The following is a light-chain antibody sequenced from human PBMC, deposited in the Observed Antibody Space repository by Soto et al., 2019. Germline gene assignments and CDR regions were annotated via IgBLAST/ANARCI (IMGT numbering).Light chain of an antibody. CDR1: QSLVSSDGNTY. CDR3: LQRTHWPPT. V-gene: IGKV2-30*01. J-gene: IGKJ4*01. CDR2: EIS. Sequence: DVVMTPSPLSLPVTLGQPASISCRSSQSLVSSDGNTYFHWFHQRPGQSPRRLIHEISKRDSGVPDRLSGSGPGTDFTLKISRVEAEDVGVFYCLQRTHWPPTFGGGTRVEIK.